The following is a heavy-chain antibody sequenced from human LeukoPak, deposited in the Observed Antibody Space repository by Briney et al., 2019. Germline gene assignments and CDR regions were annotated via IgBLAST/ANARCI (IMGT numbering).Heavy chain of an antibody. CDR3: AKDSTMIVVVIPDI. D-gene: IGHD3-22*01. Sequence: GGSLRLSCAASGFTFSSYAMSWVRQAPGKGLEWVSAISGSGGSTYYADSVKSRFTISRDNSKNTLYLQMNSLRAEDTAVYYCAKDSTMIVVVIPDIWGQGTMVTVSS. J-gene: IGHJ3*02. CDR1: GFTFSSYA. V-gene: IGHV3-23*01. CDR2: ISGSGGST.